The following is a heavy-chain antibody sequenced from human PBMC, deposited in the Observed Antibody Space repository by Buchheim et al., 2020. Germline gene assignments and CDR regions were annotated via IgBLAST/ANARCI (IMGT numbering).Heavy chain of an antibody. J-gene: IGHJ6*02. CDR2: ISYDGSNK. V-gene: IGHV3-30-3*01. CDR1: GFTFSSYA. Sequence: QVQLVESGGGVVQPGRSLRLSCAASGFTFSSYAMHWVRQAPGKGLEWVAVISYDGSNKYYADSVKGRFTIPRDNSKNTLYLQMNSLRAEDTAVYYCARDAYYYDSSGYYLPYYYYYGMDVWGQGTT. D-gene: IGHD3-22*01. CDR3: ARDAYYYDSSGYYLPYYYYYGMDV.